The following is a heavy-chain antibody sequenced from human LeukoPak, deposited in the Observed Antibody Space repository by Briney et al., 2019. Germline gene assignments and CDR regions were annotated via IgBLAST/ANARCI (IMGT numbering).Heavy chain of an antibody. Sequence: SETLSLTCTVSGGSISNYYWSWIRQHPGKGLEWIGYIYYSGSTYYNPSLKSRVTISVDTSKNQFSLKLSSVTAADTAVYYCARYRYYYGMDVWGQGTTVTVSS. J-gene: IGHJ6*02. CDR2: IYYSGST. V-gene: IGHV4-59*06. CDR1: GGSISNYY. D-gene: IGHD5-12*01. CDR3: ARYRYYYGMDV.